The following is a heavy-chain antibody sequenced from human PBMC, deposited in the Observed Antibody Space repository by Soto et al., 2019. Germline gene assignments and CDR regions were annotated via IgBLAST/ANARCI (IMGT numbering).Heavy chain of an antibody. J-gene: IGHJ4*02. Sequence: QVQLVQSGAEVKKPGSSVKVSCKASGGTFSSYAISWVRQAPGQGLEWMGGIIPIFGTVNYAQKFQGRVTITADESTSTAYMELSSLRSEDTAVYYCARDSSPITMVRGVIMYLDYWGQGTLVTVSS. CDR2: IIPIFGTV. D-gene: IGHD3-10*01. CDR3: ARDSSPITMVRGVIMYLDY. CDR1: GGTFSSYA. V-gene: IGHV1-69*01.